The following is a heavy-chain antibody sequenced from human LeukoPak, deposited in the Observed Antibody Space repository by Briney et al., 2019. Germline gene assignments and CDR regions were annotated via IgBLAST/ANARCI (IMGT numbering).Heavy chain of an antibody. Sequence: SETLSPTXTVSGGSISSSSYYSGWIGQPPGKGLQWIGSIYYSGSTYYNPSLKSRVTISVDTSKNQFSLKLSSVTAADTAVYYYARVNYYDSSGPEWFDPWGQGTLVTVSS. CDR2: IYYSGST. CDR1: GGSISSSSYY. CDR3: ARVNYYDSSGPEWFDP. J-gene: IGHJ5*02. V-gene: IGHV4-39*01. D-gene: IGHD3-22*01.